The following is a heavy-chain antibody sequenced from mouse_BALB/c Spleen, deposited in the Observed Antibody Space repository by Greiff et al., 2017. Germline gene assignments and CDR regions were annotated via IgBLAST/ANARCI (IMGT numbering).Heavy chain of an antibody. V-gene: IGHV2-2*02. CDR2: IWSGGST. Sequence: VKLMESGPGLVQPSQSLSITCTVSGFSLTSYGVHWVRQSPGKGLEWLGVIWSGGSTDYNAAFISRLSISKDNSKSQVFFKMNSLQANDTAIYYCARNKGDDGYYDYWGQGTTLTVSS. J-gene: IGHJ2*01. CDR3: ARNKGDDGYYDY. CDR1: GFSLTSYG. D-gene: IGHD2-3*01.